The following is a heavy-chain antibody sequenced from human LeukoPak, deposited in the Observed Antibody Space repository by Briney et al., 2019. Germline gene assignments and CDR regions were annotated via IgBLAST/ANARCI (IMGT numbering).Heavy chain of an antibody. Sequence: SETLSLTCTVSGGSISSSSYYWGWIRQPPGKGLEWIGSIYYSGSTYYNPSLKSRVTISVDTSRNQFSLKLSSVTAADTAVYYCARDQYSSSLDAFDIWGQGTMVTVSS. CDR1: GGSISSSSYY. CDR3: ARDQYSSSLDAFDI. D-gene: IGHD6-13*01. CDR2: IYYSGST. J-gene: IGHJ3*02. V-gene: IGHV4-39*07.